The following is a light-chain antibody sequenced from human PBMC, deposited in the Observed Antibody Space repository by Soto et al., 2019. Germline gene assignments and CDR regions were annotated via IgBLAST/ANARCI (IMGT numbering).Light chain of an antibody. Sequence: DIQMTQSPSTLSASVGDRVTITCRASQSISSWLAWYQQKPGKAPKLLIYKASSLESGVPSRFSGSGSGTEFTLTTSSLQPNDFATDYCQQYNSYWTFGQGTKVDIK. CDR1: QSISSW. CDR3: QQYNSYWT. V-gene: IGKV1-5*03. CDR2: KAS. J-gene: IGKJ1*01.